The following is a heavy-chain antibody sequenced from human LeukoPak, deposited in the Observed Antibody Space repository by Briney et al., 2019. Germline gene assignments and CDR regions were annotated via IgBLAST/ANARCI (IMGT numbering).Heavy chain of an antibody. D-gene: IGHD6-19*01. V-gene: IGHV3-13*01. CDR2: IGTAGDK. CDR3: ARADSSGWYDY. J-gene: IGHJ4*02. CDR1: GFTFSSYD. Sequence: GGSLRLSCAASGFTFSSYDMHWVRQATGKGLEWVSAIGTAGDKYYPGAVKSRFTISRENDKNSLYLQMNSLRAGDTAVYYCARADSSGWYDYWGQGTLVTVSS.